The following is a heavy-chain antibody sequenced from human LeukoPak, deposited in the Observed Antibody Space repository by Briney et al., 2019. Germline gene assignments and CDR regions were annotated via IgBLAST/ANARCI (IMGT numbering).Heavy chain of an antibody. CDR2: IYYSGST. CDR3: ARGGNLVK. Sequence: SETLSLTCTVSGGSISSYYWSWIRQPPGKGLEWIGYIYYSGSTNYNPSLKSRVTISVDTSKNQFSLKLTSVTAADTAVYYCARGGNLVKWGQGTLVTVSS. J-gene: IGHJ4*02. V-gene: IGHV4-59*08. CDR1: GGSISSYY. D-gene: IGHD4-23*01.